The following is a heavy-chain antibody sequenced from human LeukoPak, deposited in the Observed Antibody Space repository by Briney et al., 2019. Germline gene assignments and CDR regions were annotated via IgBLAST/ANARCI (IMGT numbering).Heavy chain of an antibody. D-gene: IGHD1-1*01. CDR1: GYNFNDFG. V-gene: IGHV1-18*01. CDR2: ISALTGDT. Sequence: ASVKVSCKASGYNFNDFGVTWVRQAPGQGLEWMGWISALTGDTNYAQKFQGRVTMTTDTSTDTAYMEMRSLRSDDTAVYYSAREATGSAFDPWGQGTLVTVSS. J-gene: IGHJ5*02. CDR3: AREATGSAFDP.